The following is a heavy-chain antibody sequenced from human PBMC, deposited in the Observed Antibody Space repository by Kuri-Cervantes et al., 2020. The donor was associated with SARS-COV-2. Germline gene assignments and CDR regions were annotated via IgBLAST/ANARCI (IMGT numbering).Heavy chain of an antibody. CDR3: AKRDAYSQGSYFDY. V-gene: IGHV3-23*01. J-gene: IGHJ4*01. CDR2: ISGSDDVT. Sequence: GESLKISCAASGFTFSNYAMTWARQAPGKGLEWVSTISGSDDVTHLADSVKGRFTVSRDNSRNTLYLEMSSLRVEDTAVYYCAKRDAYSQGSYFDYWGHGTLVTVSS. D-gene: IGHD5-24*01. CDR1: GFTFSNYA.